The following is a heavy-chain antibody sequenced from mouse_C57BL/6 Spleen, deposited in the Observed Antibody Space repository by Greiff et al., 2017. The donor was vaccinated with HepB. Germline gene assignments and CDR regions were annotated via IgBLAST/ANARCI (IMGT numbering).Heavy chain of an antibody. CDR2: ISSGGDYI. Sequence: EVQGVESGEGLVKPGGSLKLSCAASGFTFSSYAMSWVRQTPEKRLEWVAYISSGGDYIYYADTVKGRFTISRDNARNTLYLQMSSLKSEDTAMYYCTRDRGDGNFYFDYWGQGTTLTVSS. CDR1: GFTFSSYA. V-gene: IGHV5-9-1*02. CDR3: TRDRGDGNFYFDY. D-gene: IGHD2-1*01. J-gene: IGHJ2*01.